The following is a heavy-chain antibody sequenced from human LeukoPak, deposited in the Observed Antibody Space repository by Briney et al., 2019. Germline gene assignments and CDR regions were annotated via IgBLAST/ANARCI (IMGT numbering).Heavy chain of an antibody. J-gene: IGHJ6*02. V-gene: IGHV5-10-1*01. CDR2: IDPSDSYT. Sequence: GESLKISCKGSGYSFTSYWITGVRQMPGKGLEWMGRIDPSDSYTNYSPSFQGHVTISADKSISTAYLQWSSLKASDTAMYYCARQSGYYDSSGYYNYYYGMDVWGQGTTVTVSS. D-gene: IGHD3-22*01. CDR1: GYSFTSYW. CDR3: ARQSGYYDSSGYYNYYYGMDV.